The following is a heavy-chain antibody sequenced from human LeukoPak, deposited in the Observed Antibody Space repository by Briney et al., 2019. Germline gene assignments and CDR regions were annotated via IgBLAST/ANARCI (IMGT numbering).Heavy chain of an antibody. CDR2: INQDGSEK. Sequence: GGSLRLSCAASGFTFDDYGMSWVRQAPGKGLEWVANINQDGSEKYYVDSVKGRFTISRDNSKNTLFLQMNSLRAEDTALYYCAKDRRSGSFTLDYWGQGTLVSVSS. V-gene: IGHV3-7*01. J-gene: IGHJ4*02. CDR1: GFTFDDYG. D-gene: IGHD1-26*01. CDR3: AKDRRSGSFTLDY.